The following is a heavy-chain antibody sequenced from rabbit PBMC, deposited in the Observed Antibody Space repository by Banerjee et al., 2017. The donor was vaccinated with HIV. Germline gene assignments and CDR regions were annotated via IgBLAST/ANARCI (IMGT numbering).Heavy chain of an antibody. CDR1: GFDFSSNA. V-gene: IGHV1S47*01. D-gene: IGHD4-1*01. CDR2: IYNGSGNT. J-gene: IGHJ4*01. Sequence: VQPVGSLTLTCKASGFDFSSNAMCWVRQAPGKRPEWIACIYNGSGNTYYASWVNGRFTISKISSTTVTLQMTSLTAADTATYFCARDLAGVVGWNLNLWGQGTLVTVS. CDR3: ARDLAGVVGWNLNL.